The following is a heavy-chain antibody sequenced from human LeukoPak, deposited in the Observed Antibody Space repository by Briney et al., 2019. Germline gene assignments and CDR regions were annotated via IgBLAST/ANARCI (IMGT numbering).Heavy chain of an antibody. V-gene: IGHV4-30-2*01. CDR1: GGSISSGGYS. Sequence: PSQTLSLTCAVSGGSISSGGYSWSWIRQPPGKGLEWIGYIYHSGSTYYNPSLKSRVTISVDRSKNQFSLKLSSVTAAGTAVYYCARGGTGTYRFWGQGTLVTVSS. CDR3: ARGGTGTYRF. J-gene: IGHJ4*02. CDR2: IYHSGST. D-gene: IGHD1-26*01.